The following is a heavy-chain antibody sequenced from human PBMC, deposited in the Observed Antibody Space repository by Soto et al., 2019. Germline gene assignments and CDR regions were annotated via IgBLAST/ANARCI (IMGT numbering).Heavy chain of an antibody. V-gene: IGHV4-59*01. J-gene: IGHJ5*02. Sequence: SETLSLTCTVSGGSISSYYWSWIRQPPGKGLEWIGYIYYSGSTNYNPSLKSRVTISVDTSKNQFSLKLSSVTAADTAVYSCARAGVYSINWFDPWGQGTLVTVSS. CDR1: GGSISSYY. CDR2: IYYSGST. CDR3: ARAGVYSINWFDP. D-gene: IGHD6-13*01.